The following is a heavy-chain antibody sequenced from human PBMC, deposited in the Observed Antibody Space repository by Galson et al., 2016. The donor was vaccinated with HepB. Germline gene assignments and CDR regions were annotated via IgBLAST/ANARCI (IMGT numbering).Heavy chain of an antibody. Sequence: SLRLSCAASGFTFSGYAMTWVRQAPGKGLEWVSGISGSGVSTNYADSVKGRFTISRDNSKNMLDLQMNSLRAEDTAVYYCAKDQGGAKDCSGGSCYLSWGQGTLVTVST. D-gene: IGHD2-15*01. CDR3: AKDQGGAKDCSGGSCYLS. V-gene: IGHV3-23*01. CDR1: GFTFSGYA. J-gene: IGHJ5*02. CDR2: ISGSGVST.